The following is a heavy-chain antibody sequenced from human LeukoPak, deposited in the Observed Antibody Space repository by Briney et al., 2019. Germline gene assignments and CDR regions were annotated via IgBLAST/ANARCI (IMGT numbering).Heavy chain of an antibody. CDR3: ARVGHIVVVVAATPSWFDP. CDR1: GGSISSSNW. Sequence: SGPTLAKPSGTLSLTCAVSGGSISSSNWWSWVRQPPGKGLEWIGEIYYSGSTYYNPSLTSRVTISVDTSKNQFSLKLISVTAADTAVYYCARVGHIVVVVAATPSWFDPWGQGTLVTVSS. V-gene: IGHV4-4*02. D-gene: IGHD2-15*01. CDR2: IYYSGST. J-gene: IGHJ5*02.